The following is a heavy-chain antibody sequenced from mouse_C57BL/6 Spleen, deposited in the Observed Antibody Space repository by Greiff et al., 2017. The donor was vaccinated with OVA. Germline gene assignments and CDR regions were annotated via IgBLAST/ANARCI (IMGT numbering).Heavy chain of an antibody. V-gene: IGHV1-64*01. Sequence: QVQLQQPGAELVKPGASVKLSCKASGYTFTSYWMHWVKQRPGQGLEWIGMIHPNSGSTNYNEKFKSKATLTVDKSSSTAYMQLSSLTSEDSAVYYCARIYDGYYDAMDYWGQGTSVTVSS. CDR1: GYTFTSYW. CDR2: IHPNSGST. D-gene: IGHD2-3*01. CDR3: ARIYDGYYDAMDY. J-gene: IGHJ4*01.